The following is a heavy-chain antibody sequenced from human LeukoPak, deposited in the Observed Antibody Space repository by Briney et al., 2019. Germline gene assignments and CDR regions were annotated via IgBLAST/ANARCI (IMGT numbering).Heavy chain of an antibody. J-gene: IGHJ4*02. V-gene: IGHV1-2*02. Sequence: ASVKVSCKASGYTFTGYYMHWVRQAPGQGFEWMGWINPNTGDTNYAQKVQGRVTMTRDTTISAAFMELTRLTSDDTAVYYCASYPSSSPPFDYWGQGTLVTVSP. CDR2: INPNTGDT. D-gene: IGHD6-6*01. CDR1: GYTFTGYY. CDR3: ASYPSSSPPFDY.